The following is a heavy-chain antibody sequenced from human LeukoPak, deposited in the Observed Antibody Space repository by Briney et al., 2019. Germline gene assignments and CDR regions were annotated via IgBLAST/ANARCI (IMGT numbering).Heavy chain of an antibody. CDR2: ISSSGSTI. D-gene: IGHD2-21*02. V-gene: IGHV3-48*03. CDR3: ARGLRDAEYFQH. CDR1: GFTFSSYE. J-gene: IGHJ1*01. Sequence: GGFLRLSCAASGFTFSSYEMNWVRQAPGKGLEWVSYISSSGSTIYYADSVKGRFTISRDNAKNSLYLQMNSLRAEDTAVYYCARGLRDAEYFQHWGQGTLVTVSS.